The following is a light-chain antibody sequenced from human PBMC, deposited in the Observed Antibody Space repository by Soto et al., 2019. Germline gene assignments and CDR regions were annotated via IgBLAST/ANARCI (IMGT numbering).Light chain of an antibody. CDR3: QQYSNLPLT. CDR2: GAS. V-gene: IGKV3-20*01. CDR1: QSVSSSY. Sequence: EIVLTQSPGTLSLSPGERAILSCRASQSVSSSYLGWYQQKPGQAPRLLIYGASSRATGIPDRFSGSGSGTDFTLTINRLEPEDFAVYYCQQYSNLPLTFGGGTKVEIK. J-gene: IGKJ4*01.